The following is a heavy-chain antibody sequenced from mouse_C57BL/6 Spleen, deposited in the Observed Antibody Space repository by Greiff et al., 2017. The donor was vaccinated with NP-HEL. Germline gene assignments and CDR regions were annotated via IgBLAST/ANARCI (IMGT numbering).Heavy chain of an antibody. Sequence: VQLQQPGAELVKPGASVKMSCKASGYTFTSYWITWVKQRPGQGLEWIGDIYPGSGSTNYNEKFKSKATLTVETSSSTAYMQLSSLTSEDSAVYYCARRTTVVPYWGQGTLVTVSA. D-gene: IGHD1-1*01. V-gene: IGHV1-55*01. CDR3: ARRTTVVPY. CDR2: IYPGSGST. J-gene: IGHJ3*01. CDR1: GYTFTSYW.